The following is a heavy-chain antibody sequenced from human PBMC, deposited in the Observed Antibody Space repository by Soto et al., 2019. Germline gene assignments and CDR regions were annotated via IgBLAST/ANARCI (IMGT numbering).Heavy chain of an antibody. J-gene: IGHJ4*02. Sequence: QITLKESGPTLVKPTQTLTLTCTFSGFSLTTSGVGVGWIRQTPGRAPEWLALIYWDGDERYSPSQKSRLTITKDASRNQVVLTLANMDPVDTATYYCVHRVLRTFYGLVTTTPLYFAHWGQGALVTVSS. CDR1: GFSLTTSGVG. D-gene: IGHD3-9*01. CDR2: IYWDGDE. V-gene: IGHV2-5*02. CDR3: VHRVLRTFYGLVTTTPLYFAH.